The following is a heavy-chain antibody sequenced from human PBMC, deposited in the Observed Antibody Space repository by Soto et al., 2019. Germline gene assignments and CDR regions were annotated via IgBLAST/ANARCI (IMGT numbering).Heavy chain of an antibody. CDR3: ARDRSYDSSGYYASYYGMDV. CDR2: IWYDGSYK. CDR1: GFTFRSHG. J-gene: IGHJ6*02. V-gene: IGHV3-33*01. Sequence: GGSLRLSCAASGFTFRSHGMHWVRQAPGKGLEWVAVIWYDGSYKYYADSVKGRFTISRDNSKNTLYLQMNSLRVEDTAVYYCARDRSYDSSGYYASYYGMDVWGQGTTVT. D-gene: IGHD3-22*01.